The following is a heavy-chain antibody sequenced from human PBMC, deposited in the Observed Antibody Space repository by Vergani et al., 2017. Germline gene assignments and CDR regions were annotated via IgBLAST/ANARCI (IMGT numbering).Heavy chain of an antibody. V-gene: IGHV4-38-2*01. CDR3: ARHRGSGGFFPSSYFYGMDV. J-gene: IGHJ6*04. D-gene: IGHD3-10*01. CDR1: DSSIMTNPY. CDR2: IHHSGDT. Sequence: QVQLQESGPGLVKPSETLTLTCDVSDSSIMTNPYWGWFRQSPGKGLEWIGFIHHSGDTHYNSSLKSRVSISIVSSSKFSLSLTSVTAAYTAIYYCARHRGSGGFFPSSYFYGMDVLVDGTTVTVSS.